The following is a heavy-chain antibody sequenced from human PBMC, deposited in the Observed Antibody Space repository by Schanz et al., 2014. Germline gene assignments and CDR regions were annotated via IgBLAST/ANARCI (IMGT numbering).Heavy chain of an antibody. Sequence: EVQLVESGGGLVKSGGSLRLSCATSGFIFTSYSMHWVRQAPGKGLEWVSGISWNSYSLLYADSVQGRFTISRDNAKNSLYLQMNSLRHDDTAFYYCARAPGANASPYYFDYWGQGSLVTVSS. J-gene: IGHJ4*02. V-gene: IGHV3-9*01. CDR1: GFIFTSYS. CDR3: ARAPGANASPYYFDY. CDR2: ISWNSYSL. D-gene: IGHD2-8*01.